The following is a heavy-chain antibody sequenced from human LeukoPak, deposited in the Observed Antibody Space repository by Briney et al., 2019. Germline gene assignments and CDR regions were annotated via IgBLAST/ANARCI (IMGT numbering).Heavy chain of an antibody. CDR3: ARVLRYDFWSAYYFDY. D-gene: IGHD3-3*01. CDR1: GYTFNSYD. CDR2: ISTCNGNT. J-gene: IGHJ4*02. Sequence: ASVEVSCKASGYTFNSYDISWVRQAPGQGLEWMAWISTCNGNTNYAQKVQGRATMTTDTSTSTAYMELRSLRSDDTAVYYCARVLRYDFWSAYYFDYWGQGTLVTVSS. V-gene: IGHV1-18*01.